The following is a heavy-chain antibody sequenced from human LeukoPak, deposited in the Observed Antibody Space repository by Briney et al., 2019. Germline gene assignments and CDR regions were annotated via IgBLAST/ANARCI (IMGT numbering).Heavy chain of an antibody. J-gene: IGHJ4*02. CDR1: GFTFSSYA. D-gene: IGHD2-15*01. CDR2: ISGSGGST. CDR3: AKDHLRALGYCSGGSCYPFDY. Sequence: GGSLRLSRAASGFTFSSYAMSWVRQAPGKGLEWVSAISGSGGSTYYADSVKGRFTISRDNSKNTLYLQMNSLRAEDTAVYYCAKDHLRALGYCSGGSCYPFDYWGQGTLVTVSS. V-gene: IGHV3-23*01.